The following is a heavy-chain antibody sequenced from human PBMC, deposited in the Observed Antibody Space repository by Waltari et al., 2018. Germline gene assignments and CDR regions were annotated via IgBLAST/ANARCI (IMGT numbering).Heavy chain of an antibody. CDR3: ARDPGIRFLEWLRAFDI. CDR1: GGTFSSYT. CDR2: IIPIRGIA. V-gene: IGHV1-69*08. D-gene: IGHD3-3*01. Sequence: QVQLVQSGAEVPKPGSSVKVSCKASGGTFSSYTLSWVRPAPGQGLEWMGRIIPIRGIANYAQKFQGRVTITADKSTSTAYMELSSLRSEDTAVYYCARDPGIRFLEWLRAFDIWGQGTMVTVSS. J-gene: IGHJ3*02.